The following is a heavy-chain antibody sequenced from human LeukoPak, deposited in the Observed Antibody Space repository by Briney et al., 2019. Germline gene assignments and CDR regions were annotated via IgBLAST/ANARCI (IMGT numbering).Heavy chain of an antibody. D-gene: IGHD3-9*01. CDR2: IHNSEST. CDR3: ARAAYPHYDILTGYYLSYYYYYGMDV. CDR1: GGSISTSYYY. V-gene: IGHV4-39*01. Sequence: SETLSLTCTVSGGSISTSYYYWGWIRQPPGKGLEWIGNIHNSESTYYNPSLKSRVTISVDTSKNQFSLKLSSVTAADTAVYYCARAAYPHYDILTGYYLSYYYYYGMDVWGQGTTVTVSS. J-gene: IGHJ6*02.